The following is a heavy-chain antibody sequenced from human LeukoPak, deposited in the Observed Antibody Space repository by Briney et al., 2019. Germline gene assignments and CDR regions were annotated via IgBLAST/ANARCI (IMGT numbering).Heavy chain of an antibody. V-gene: IGHV3-33*01. CDR1: GFSFDTYA. CDR3: AREILGSGSYPDF. Sequence: GGSLRLSCAASGFSFDTYAMHWVRQAPGQGLEWVALIWHDGSHKFYSNSVRGQFTISRDNSKNTVYLQMNNLRPDDTAVYYCAREILGSGSYPDFWGQGTLATVSS. J-gene: IGHJ4*02. CDR2: IWHDGSHK. D-gene: IGHD3-10*01.